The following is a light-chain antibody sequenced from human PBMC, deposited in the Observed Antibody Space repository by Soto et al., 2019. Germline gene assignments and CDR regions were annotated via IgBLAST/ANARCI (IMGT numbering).Light chain of an antibody. Sequence: ALQLTQSPSSLSASVGDRVTITCRASQGISGALAWYQQKPGKAPKLLIYDASSLESGVPLRFSGSGSGTDFTRTSSSLQPEDSASYDCQQFNNYPVTFGQEARLAIK. V-gene: IGKV1D-13*01. CDR1: QGISGA. CDR3: QQFNNYPVT. CDR2: DAS. J-gene: IGKJ5*01.